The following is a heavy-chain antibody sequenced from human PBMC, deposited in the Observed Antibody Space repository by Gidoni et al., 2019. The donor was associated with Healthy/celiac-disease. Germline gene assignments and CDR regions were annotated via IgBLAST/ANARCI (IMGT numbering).Heavy chain of an antibody. D-gene: IGHD3-10*01. CDR2: ISSNGGST. Sequence: EVQLVESGGGLVQHGGSPRLSCSASGFTYSSYAMHWVRPAPVKGMDYVAVISSNGGSTYYADSVKGRFTISSDKSKNTLYLQMNSLRAEDTAVYYYVRELTDYYGSGSYPDYWGQGTLVTVSS. J-gene: IGHJ4*02. V-gene: IGHV3-64D*06. CDR1: GFTYSSYA. CDR3: VRELTDYYGSGSYPDY.